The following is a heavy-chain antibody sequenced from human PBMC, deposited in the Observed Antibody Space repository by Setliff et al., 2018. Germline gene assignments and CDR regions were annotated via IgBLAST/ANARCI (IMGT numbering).Heavy chain of an antibody. D-gene: IGHD3-16*01. J-gene: IGHJ4*02. CDR2: IYYTGLT. V-gene: IGHV4-39*01. CDR1: GDSITNGHSY. Sequence: SETLSLTCTVSGDSITNGHSYWGWIRQSPGKGLEWIGNIYYTGLTFNNPALKSPVTMSVDTSRNQFSVRLSSVTAADTAVYYCARLPNYVWGSPVDYWGQGTLVTVSS. CDR3: ARLPNYVWGSPVDY.